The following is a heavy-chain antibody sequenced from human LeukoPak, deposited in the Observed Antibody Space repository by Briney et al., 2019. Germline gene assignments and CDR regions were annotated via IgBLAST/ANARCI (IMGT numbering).Heavy chain of an antibody. Sequence: ASVKVSCKASGGTFSSYTISWVRQAPGQGLEWMGRINPNSGGTNYAQKFQGRVTMTRDKSISTAYMELSRLRSDDTAVYYCATFYYYDSSGYYGGYYFDYWGQGTLVTVSS. CDR3: ATFYYYDSSGYYGGYYFDY. CDR1: GGTFSSYT. V-gene: IGHV1-2*06. J-gene: IGHJ4*02. CDR2: INPNSGGT. D-gene: IGHD3-22*01.